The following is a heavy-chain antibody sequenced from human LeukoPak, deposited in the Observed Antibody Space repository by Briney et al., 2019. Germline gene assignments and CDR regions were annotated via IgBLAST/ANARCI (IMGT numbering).Heavy chain of an antibody. Sequence: GESLKISCKGAGYSFTSYWLGWVRQMPGKGLEWMGITYPGDSDTRYSPSFQGQVIISADKSISTAYLQWSSLKASDTAMYYCATGYYNKHFDYWGQGTLVTVSS. D-gene: IGHD3-9*01. CDR2: TYPGDSDT. J-gene: IGHJ4*02. CDR3: ATGYYNKHFDY. V-gene: IGHV5-51*01. CDR1: GYSFTSYW.